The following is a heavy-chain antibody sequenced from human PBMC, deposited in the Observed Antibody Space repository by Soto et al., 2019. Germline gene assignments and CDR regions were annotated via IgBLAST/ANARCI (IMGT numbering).Heavy chain of an antibody. CDR3: ARDCGGDCHYYYYGMDV. D-gene: IGHD2-21*02. CDR2: INSDGSST. Sequence: GSLRLSCAASGFTFSSYWMHWVRQAPGKGLVWVSRINSDGSSTSYADSVKGRFTISRDNAKNTLYLQMNSLRAEDTAVYYCARDCGGDCHYYYYGMDVWGQGTTVTVSS. J-gene: IGHJ6*02. V-gene: IGHV3-74*01. CDR1: GFTFSSYW.